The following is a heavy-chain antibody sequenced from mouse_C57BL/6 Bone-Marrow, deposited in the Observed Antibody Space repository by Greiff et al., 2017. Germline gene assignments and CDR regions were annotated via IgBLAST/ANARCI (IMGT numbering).Heavy chain of an antibody. CDR3: AKGIYYGILYYFDY. V-gene: IGHV1-39*01. Sequence: EVQLQQSGPELVKPGASVKISCKASGYSFTDCNMNWVKQSNGKSLEWIGVINPNYGTTSNNQKFKGKGTLTVDQSSSTADMQLNSLTSQDSAVYYGAKGIYYGILYYFDYWGQGTTLTVSS. J-gene: IGHJ2*01. CDR2: INPNYGTT. D-gene: IGHD2-1*01. CDR1: GYSFTDCN.